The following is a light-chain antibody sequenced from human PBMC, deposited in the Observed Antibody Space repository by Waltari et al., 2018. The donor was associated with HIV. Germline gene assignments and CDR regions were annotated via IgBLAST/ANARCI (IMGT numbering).Light chain of an antibody. J-gene: IGKJ4*01. CDR2: SAS. V-gene: IGKV1-5*03. CDR3: QQYNNYPLT. Sequence: DIQMTQSPSTLSAYVGDTVTITCRASQSISTWLAWCQQRPGRAPKFLIYSASTLESGVPSRITGSGSGTEFTLTITSLQPDDVATYYCQQYNNYPLTFGGGTKVEI. CDR1: QSISTW.